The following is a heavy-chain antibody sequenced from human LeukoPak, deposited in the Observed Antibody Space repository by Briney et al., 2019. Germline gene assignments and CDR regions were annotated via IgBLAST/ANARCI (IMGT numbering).Heavy chain of an antibody. D-gene: IGHD6-13*01. J-gene: IGHJ4*02. Sequence: GASVKVSCKASGYTFTSYGISWVRQAPGQGLEWMGWISAYNGNTNYAQKLQGRVTMTTDTSTSTAYMELRSLRSDDTAVYYCARRPLSSWYEVYFDYWGQGTLVTVSS. CDR1: GYTFTSYG. CDR3: ARRPLSSWYEVYFDY. CDR2: ISAYNGNT. V-gene: IGHV1-18*01.